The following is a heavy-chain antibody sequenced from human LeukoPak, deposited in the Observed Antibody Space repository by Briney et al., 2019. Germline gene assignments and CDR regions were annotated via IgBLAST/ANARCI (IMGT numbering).Heavy chain of an antibody. Sequence: GGSLRLSCAASGFTFSSYAMNWVRQAPGKGLEWVSAISGTGSRTYYADSVKGRFTISRDNSKNTLYLQMKSLRLEHTARYYCAKGLTGYSNYGMDVWGQGTTVTVSS. CDR1: GFTFSSYA. D-gene: IGHD3-9*01. J-gene: IGHJ6*02. CDR3: AKGLTGYSNYGMDV. CDR2: ISGTGSRT. V-gene: IGHV3-23*01.